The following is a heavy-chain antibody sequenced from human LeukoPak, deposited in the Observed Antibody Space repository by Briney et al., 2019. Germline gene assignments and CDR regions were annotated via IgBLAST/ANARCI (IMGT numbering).Heavy chain of an antibody. CDR1: GGTFSSYA. D-gene: IGHD6-13*01. CDR2: IIPIFGTA. J-gene: IGHJ4*02. CDR3: AREQPGHLLPGIAAAGRTPFDY. Sequence: GASVKVSCKASGGTFSSYAISWVRQAPGQGLEWMGGIIPIFGTANYAQKFQGRVTITADESTSTAYMELSSLRSEDTAVYYCAREQPGHLLPGIAAAGRTPFDYWGQGTLVTVSS. V-gene: IGHV1-69*13.